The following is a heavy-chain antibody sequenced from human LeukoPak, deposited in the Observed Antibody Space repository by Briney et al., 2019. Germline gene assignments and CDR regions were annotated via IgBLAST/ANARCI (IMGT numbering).Heavy chain of an antibody. CDR2: IYCSGST. Sequence: SETLSLTCTVSGGSISSYYWSWIRQPPGKGLEWIGYIYCSGSTNYNPSLKSRVTISVDTSKNQFSLKLSSVTAADTAVYYCARALSISGGTCYDYWGQGSLVTVSS. CDR1: GGSISSYY. V-gene: IGHV4-59*01. J-gene: IGHJ4*02. D-gene: IGHD2-15*01. CDR3: ARALSISGGTCYDY.